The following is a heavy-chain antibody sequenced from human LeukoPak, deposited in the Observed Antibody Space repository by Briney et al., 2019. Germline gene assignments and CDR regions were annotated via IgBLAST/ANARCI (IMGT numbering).Heavy chain of an antibody. CDR3: ARQYGRYYYYGMDV. CDR1: GFTFSNAW. CDR2: ISSSSSYI. V-gene: IGHV3-21*04. D-gene: IGHD2/OR15-2a*01. J-gene: IGHJ6*02. Sequence: GGSLRLSCAASGFTFSNAWMSWVRQAPGKGLEWVPSISSSSSYIYYADSVKGRFTISRDNAKNSLYLQMNSLKASDTAMYYCARQYGRYYYYGMDVWGQGTTVTVAS.